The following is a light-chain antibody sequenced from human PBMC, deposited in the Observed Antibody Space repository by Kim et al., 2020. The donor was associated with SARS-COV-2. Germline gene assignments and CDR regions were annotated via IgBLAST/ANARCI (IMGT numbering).Light chain of an antibody. CDR3: QQSYSTPPVT. J-gene: IGKJ2*01. CDR2: AAS. Sequence: ASVGDRVTITCRASQSISSYLNWYQQKPGKAPKLLIDAASSLQSGVPSRFSGSGSGTDFTLTISSLQPEDFATYYCQQSYSTPPVTFGQGTKLEI. CDR1: QSISSY. V-gene: IGKV1-39*01.